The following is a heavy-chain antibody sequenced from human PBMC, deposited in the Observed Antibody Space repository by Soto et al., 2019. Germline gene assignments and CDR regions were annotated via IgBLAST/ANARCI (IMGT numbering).Heavy chain of an antibody. CDR2: MYYSGSG. CDR1: GASISSYY. J-gene: IGHJ4*02. D-gene: IGHD3-10*01. CDR3: AIAKITRLFDY. V-gene: IGHV4-59*12. Sequence: SETLSLTCTVSGASISSYYWRWIRQPPGKGLEWIGYMYYSGSGNYNPSLRSRVTISVDTSKNQFSLNLKSVTAADTAVYYCAIAKITRLFDYWGQGTLVTVSS.